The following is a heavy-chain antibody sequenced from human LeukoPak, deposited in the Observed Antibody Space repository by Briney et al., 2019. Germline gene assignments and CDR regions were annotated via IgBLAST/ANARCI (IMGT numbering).Heavy chain of an antibody. J-gene: IGHJ4*02. CDR3: ARRVAVADNYFDY. CDR1: GFTFSSYG. Sequence: PGGSLRLSCAASGFTFSSYGMHWVRQAPGKGLEWVSFISTSSSYIYYADSVKGRFTISRDNAKNSLYLQMNSLRAEDTGVYYCARRVAVADNYFDYWGQGTLVTVSS. D-gene: IGHD6-19*01. V-gene: IGHV3-21*01. CDR2: ISTSSSYI.